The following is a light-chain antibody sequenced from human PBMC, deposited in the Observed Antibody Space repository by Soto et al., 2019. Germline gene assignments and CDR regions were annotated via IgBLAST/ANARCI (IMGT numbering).Light chain of an antibody. CDR3: QQRSNWPIT. CDR1: QGVSKY. J-gene: IGKJ5*01. Sequence: EIVLTQSPATLSLSPGERVTLSCRTSQGVSKYFAWYQQKPGRAPRLLIYDASSRATGIPARFIGSGSGTDFTLTISSLEPEDFAIYYCQQRSNWPITFGQGTRLEIK. V-gene: IGKV3-11*01. CDR2: DAS.